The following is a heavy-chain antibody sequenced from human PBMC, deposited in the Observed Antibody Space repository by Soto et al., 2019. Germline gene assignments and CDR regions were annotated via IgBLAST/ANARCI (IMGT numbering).Heavy chain of an antibody. CDR2: INPSGGST. Sequence: GASVKVSCKASGYTFTSYYMHWVRQAPGQGLEWMGIINPSGGSTSYAQKFQGRVTMTRDTSTSTVYMELSSLRSEDTAVYYCARDTYYYGSGSYGGGYYYYYMDVWGKGTTVTVSS. CDR1: GYTFTSYY. J-gene: IGHJ6*03. D-gene: IGHD3-10*01. CDR3: ARDTYYYGSGSYGGGYYYYYMDV. V-gene: IGHV1-46*03.